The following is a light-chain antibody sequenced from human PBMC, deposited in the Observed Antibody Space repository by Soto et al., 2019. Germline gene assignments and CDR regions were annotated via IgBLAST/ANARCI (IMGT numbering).Light chain of an antibody. CDR2: GAS. CDR3: QHYDNLPPFT. V-gene: IGKV1-33*01. J-gene: IGKJ3*01. CDR1: QDIRKY. Sequence: DIQMNQSPSSLSASVGDRVTITCQASQDIRKYLNWYQQKPGRAPKPLIYGASNLETGVPSRFNGSGYETDVTFTISSLQPEDIATYFCQHYDNLPPFTFGPGTKVAIK.